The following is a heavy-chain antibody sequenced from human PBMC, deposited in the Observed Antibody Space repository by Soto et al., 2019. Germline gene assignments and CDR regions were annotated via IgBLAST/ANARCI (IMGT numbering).Heavy chain of an antibody. J-gene: IGHJ5*01. CDR2: IDPSDSYT. CDR3: ARVHKSWFDS. CDR1: GYTCTPFW. V-gene: IGHV5-10-1*01. Sequence: PXASQTVSCEASGYTCTPFWIRWVRQIPGKGLEWLGKIDPSDSYTNYSPSFEGHVTISTDNSITSAYLQWRTLRASDTALYFCARVHKSWFDSWDQGTMVTVSS.